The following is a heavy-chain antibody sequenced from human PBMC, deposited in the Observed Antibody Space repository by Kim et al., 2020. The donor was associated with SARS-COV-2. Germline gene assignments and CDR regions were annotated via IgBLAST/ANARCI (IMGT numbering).Heavy chain of an antibody. CDR1: GFTVSSNY. J-gene: IGHJ3*02. V-gene: IGHV3-53*01. D-gene: IGHD3-22*01. CDR2: IYSGGST. CDR3: ARASYYYDSSGYYPNACPAFDI. Sequence: GGSLRLSCAASGFTVSSNYMSWVRQAPGKGLEWVSVIYSGGSTYYADSVKGRFTISRDNSKNTLYLQMNSLRAEDTAVYYCARASYYYDSSGYYPNACPAFDIWGQGTMVTVSS.